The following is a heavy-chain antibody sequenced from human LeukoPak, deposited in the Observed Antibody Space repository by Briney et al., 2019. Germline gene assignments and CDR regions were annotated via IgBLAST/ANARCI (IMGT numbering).Heavy chain of an antibody. CDR3: ARYLDYGGNSRVFQH. J-gene: IGHJ1*01. D-gene: IGHD4-23*01. CDR1: GGSLSAYY. CDR2: INHGGST. V-gene: IGHV4-34*01. Sequence: PSETLSLACAVYGGSLSAYYWTWIRQPPGKGLEWIGEINHGGSTNYNPSLKSRVTISVDTSKNQFSLKLSSVTAADTAVYYCARYLDYGGNSRVFQHWGQGTLVTVSS.